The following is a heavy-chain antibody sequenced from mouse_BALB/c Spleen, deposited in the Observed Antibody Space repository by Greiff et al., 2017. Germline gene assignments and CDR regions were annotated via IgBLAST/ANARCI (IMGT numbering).Heavy chain of an antibody. V-gene: IGHV5-9-4*01. CDR2: ISSGGSYT. CDR3: AREDGKRPWFAY. Sequence: EVKVVESGGGLVKPGGSLKLSCAASGFTFSSYAMSWVRQSPEKRLEWVADISSGGSYTYYPDTVPGRFTISRDNAKHTLYLEMSSLRSEDTAMYCCAREDGKRPWFAYWGQGTLVTVSA. J-gene: IGHJ3*01. CDR1: GFTFSSYA. D-gene: IGHD2-1*01.